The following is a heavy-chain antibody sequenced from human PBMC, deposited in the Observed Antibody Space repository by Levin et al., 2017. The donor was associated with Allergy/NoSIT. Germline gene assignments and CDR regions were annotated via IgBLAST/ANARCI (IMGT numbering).Heavy chain of an antibody. CDR1: GFTFSSYG. Sequence: GESLKISCTASGFTFSSYGMSWVRQAPGKGLEWVAGIIGKDDTTNYADSVKGRFTISRDNSRNTLYLQMSSLTAEDTAVYYCAIGPPYLFVVHRVGHWGQGTLVTVSS. J-gene: IGHJ4*02. D-gene: IGHD2/OR15-2a*01. CDR3: AIGPPYLFVVHRVGH. CDR2: IIGKDDTT. V-gene: IGHV3-23*01.